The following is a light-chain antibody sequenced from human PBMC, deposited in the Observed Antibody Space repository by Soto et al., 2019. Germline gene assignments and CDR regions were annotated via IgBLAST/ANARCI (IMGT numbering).Light chain of an antibody. Sequence: QPVLTQPPSVSGAPGQRVTISCTGSSSNIGAGYDVHWYQQLPETAPKLLIYGNSNRPSGVPDRFSGSKSGTSASLAITGLQAEDEADYYCQSYDSSLSVWLFGGGTKVTVL. J-gene: IGLJ3*02. CDR2: GNS. CDR3: QSYDSSLSVWL. V-gene: IGLV1-40*01. CDR1: SSNIGAGYD.